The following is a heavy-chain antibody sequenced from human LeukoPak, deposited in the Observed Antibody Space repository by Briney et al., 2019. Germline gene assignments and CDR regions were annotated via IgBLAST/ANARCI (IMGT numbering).Heavy chain of an antibody. CDR3: ARALDYYDSSGYYGWFDP. D-gene: IGHD3-22*01. J-gene: IGHJ5*02. Sequence: SETLSLTCTVSGGSISSGSYYWSWIRQPAGKGLEWIGRIYTSGSTNYNPSLKSRVTISVDTSKNQFSLKLSSVTAADTAVYYCARALDYYDSSGYYGWFDPWGQGTLVTVSS. CDR2: IYTSGST. V-gene: IGHV4-61*02. CDR1: GGSISSGSYY.